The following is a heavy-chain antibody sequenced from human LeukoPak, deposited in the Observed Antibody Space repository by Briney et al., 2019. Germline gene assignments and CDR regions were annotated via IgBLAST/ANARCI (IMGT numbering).Heavy chain of an antibody. CDR1: GFTFSSYW. CDR2: IKQDGSEK. D-gene: IGHD4-17*01. J-gene: IGHJ4*02. CDR3: ARQAHDYAGY. V-gene: IGHV3-7*01. Sequence: GGSLRLSCAASGFTFSSYWISWVRQAPGKGLEWVANIKQDGSEKYYVDSVKGRFTISRDNAKNSLYLQMNSLRAEDTAVYYCARQAHDYAGYWGQGTLVTVSS.